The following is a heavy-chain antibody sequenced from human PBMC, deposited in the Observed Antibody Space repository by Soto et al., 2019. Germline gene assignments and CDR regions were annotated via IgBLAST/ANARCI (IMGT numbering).Heavy chain of an antibody. CDR3: ARSAGWYAVHS. CDR2: VFHTGTT. D-gene: IGHD6-19*01. J-gene: IGHJ4*02. V-gene: IGHV4-4*02. Sequence: QVQLQESGPGLVKPSGTLSLTCAVSGDSVSSPYWWCWVRQPPGKGLEWIGEVFHTGTTSYNPSLMSRVTISMDKSNNQFSLDLSSVTAADTAVYYCARSAGWYAVHSWGPGTLVVVSS. CDR1: GDSVSSPYW.